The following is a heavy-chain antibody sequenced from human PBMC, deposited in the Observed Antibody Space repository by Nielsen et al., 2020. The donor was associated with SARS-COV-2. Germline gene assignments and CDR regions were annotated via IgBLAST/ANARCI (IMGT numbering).Heavy chain of an antibody. CDR3: ATSTPLVRSAWFDP. J-gene: IGHJ5*02. Sequence: ASVKVSCKVSGYTLTDLSMHWVRQAPGKGLEWMGGFDPEDGETIYAQKFQGRVTMTEDTSTDTAYMELSSLRSEDTAVYYCATSTPLVRSAWFDPWGQGTLVTVSS. CDR2: FDPEDGET. CDR1: GYTLTDLS. V-gene: IGHV1-24*01. D-gene: IGHD3-3*01.